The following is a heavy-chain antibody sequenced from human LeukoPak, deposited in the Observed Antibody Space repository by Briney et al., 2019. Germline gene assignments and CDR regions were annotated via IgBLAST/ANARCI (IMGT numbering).Heavy chain of an antibody. D-gene: IGHD3-3*01. CDR2: ISGSGSTT. CDR3: AKDGGY. CDR1: GFTFSTYA. J-gene: IGHJ4*02. V-gene: IGHV3-23*01. Sequence: GGSLRLSCAASGFTFSTYAMTWVRQAPGRGLEWVSAISGSGSTTYYADSVKGRFTISRDSSKNTLYVQMNSLRAEDTAVYYCAKDGGYWGQGTLVTVSS.